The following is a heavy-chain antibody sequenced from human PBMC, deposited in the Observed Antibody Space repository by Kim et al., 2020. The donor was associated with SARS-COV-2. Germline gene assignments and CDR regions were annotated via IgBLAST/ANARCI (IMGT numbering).Heavy chain of an antibody. CDR3: ARHNRDYGDYVRHYGLGAFDV. CDR1: GGSISSYY. J-gene: IGHJ3*01. CDR2: IYYSGST. Sequence: SETLSLTCTVSGGSISSYYWSWIRQPPGKGLEWIGYIYYSGSTNYNPSLKSRVTISVDTSKNQFSLKLSSVTAADTAVYYCARHNRDYGDYVRHYGLGAFDVWGQGTMVTVSS. V-gene: IGHV4-59*08. D-gene: IGHD4-17*01.